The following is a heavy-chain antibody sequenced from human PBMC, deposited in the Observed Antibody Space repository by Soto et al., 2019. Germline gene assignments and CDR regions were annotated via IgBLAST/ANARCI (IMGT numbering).Heavy chain of an antibody. Sequence: RGESLKISCQTSGYTFTNYWVNWVRQMPGKGLEWMGRIDPRDSQTNYSPSFQGQVTISVDTSISTAYLQWSSLKASDTAIYYCARSLPVYWKGWFDPWGQGTLVTVSS. CDR2: IDPRDSQT. D-gene: IGHD3-9*01. CDR1: GYTFTNYW. CDR3: ARSLPVYWKGWFDP. V-gene: IGHV5-10-1*01. J-gene: IGHJ5*02.